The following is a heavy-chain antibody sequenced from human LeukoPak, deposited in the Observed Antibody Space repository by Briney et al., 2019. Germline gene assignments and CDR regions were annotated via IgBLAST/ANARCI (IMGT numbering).Heavy chain of an antibody. CDR1: GFTFSNAW. Sequence: GGSLGLSCAASGFTFSNAWMSWVRQAPGKGLEWVGRIKSKTDGGTTDYAAPVKGRFTISRDDSKNTLYLQMNSLKTEDTAVYYCTRGITMVRGAGFDYWGQGTLVTVSS. D-gene: IGHD3-10*01. CDR2: IKSKTDGGTT. J-gene: IGHJ4*02. CDR3: TRGITMVRGAGFDY. V-gene: IGHV3-15*01.